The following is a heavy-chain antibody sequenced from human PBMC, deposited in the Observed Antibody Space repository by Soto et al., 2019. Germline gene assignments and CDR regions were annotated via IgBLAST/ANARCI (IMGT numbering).Heavy chain of an antibody. CDR1: GYPFTDYY. CDR2: INPNSGAT. Sequence: XSVKVACTASGYPFTDYYIDWLRQAPGHGLEWMGWINPNSGATNYAHNFQGRVTMTRDTSIRAAYMELSRLSSDDTAVYYCAKDQGGYMVSGMDVWAQGTTVTVSS. J-gene: IGHJ6*02. V-gene: IGHV1-2*02. CDR3: AKDQGGYMVSGMDV. D-gene: IGHD2-2*02.